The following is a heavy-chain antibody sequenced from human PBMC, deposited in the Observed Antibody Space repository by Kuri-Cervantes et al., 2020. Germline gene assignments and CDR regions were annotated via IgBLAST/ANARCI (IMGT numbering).Heavy chain of an antibody. CDR3: ARERRRTCGGGCYSGHWFDP. J-gene: IGHJ5*02. D-gene: IGHD2-21*02. CDR1: GFSFSSYA. CDR2: ISSIGGRT. Sequence: GESLKISCAASGFSFSSYAMSWVRQAPGKGLEWVSAISSIGGRTNYADSVKGRFTISRDNAKNSLYLQMNSLRAEDTAVYYCARERRRTCGGGCYSGHWFDPWGQGTLVTVSS. V-gene: IGHV3-23*01.